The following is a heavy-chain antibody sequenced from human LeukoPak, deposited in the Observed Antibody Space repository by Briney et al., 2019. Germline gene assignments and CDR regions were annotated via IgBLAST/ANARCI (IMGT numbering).Heavy chain of an antibody. J-gene: IGHJ5*02. CDR1: GYTFTSYG. CDR3: AREGTYRYSGSYSSVWFDP. Sequence: ASVKVSCKASGYTFTSYGISWVRQAPGQGLEWMGWISAYNGNTNYAQKLQGRVTMTTDTSTSTAYMELRSLRSDDTAVYYCAREGTYRYSGSYSSVWFDPWGQGTLVTVSS. D-gene: IGHD1-26*01. CDR2: ISAYNGNT. V-gene: IGHV1-18*01.